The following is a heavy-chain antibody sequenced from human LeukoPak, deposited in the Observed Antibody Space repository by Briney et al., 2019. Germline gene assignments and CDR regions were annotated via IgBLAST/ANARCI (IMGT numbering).Heavy chain of an antibody. CDR2: LHPDSGNT. CDR1: GYTFDNYD. Sequence: VASVTVSCKTSGYTFDNYDINLVRQAAGQGLEWMGWLHPDSGNTGNAHKFQGRVTMARNHSMPTALLELEGLTSGVQAIYFFARGAPVAIFGPGYVEYSEYWGEATVVIVPS. CDR3: ARGAPVAIFGPGYVEYSEY. D-gene: IGHD3-3*01. J-gene: IGHJ4*02. V-gene: IGHV1-8*01.